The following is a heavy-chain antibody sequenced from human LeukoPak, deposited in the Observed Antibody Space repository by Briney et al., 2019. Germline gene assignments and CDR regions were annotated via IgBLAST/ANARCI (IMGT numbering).Heavy chain of an antibody. CDR2: INAGNGNT. CDR1: GFTFTSYA. Sequence: GGSLRLSCAASGFTFTSYAMHWVRQAPGQRLEWMGWINAGNGNTKYSQKFQGRVTITRDTSASTAYMELSSLRSEDTAVYYCARGTHSGGWSLDLDYWGQGTLVTVSS. V-gene: IGHV1-3*01. D-gene: IGHD6-19*01. CDR3: ARGTHSGGWSLDLDY. J-gene: IGHJ4*02.